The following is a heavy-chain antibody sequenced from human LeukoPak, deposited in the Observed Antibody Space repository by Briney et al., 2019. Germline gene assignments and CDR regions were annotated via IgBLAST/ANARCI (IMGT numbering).Heavy chain of an antibody. CDR3: ARVLRYCSGGNCYSGGLGYMDV. D-gene: IGHD2-15*01. CDR2: ISSSGSTI. CDR1: GFTFSDYY. J-gene: IGHJ6*03. Sequence: GGSLRLSRAASGFTFSDYYMSWIRQAPGKGLEWVSYISSSGSTIYYADSVKGRFTISRDNAKNLLFLQMNSLRAEDTAVYYCARVLRYCSGGNCYSGGLGYMDVWGKGTTVTISS. V-gene: IGHV3-11*01.